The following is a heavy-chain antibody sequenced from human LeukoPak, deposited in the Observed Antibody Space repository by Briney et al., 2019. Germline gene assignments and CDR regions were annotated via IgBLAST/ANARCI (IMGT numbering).Heavy chain of an antibody. V-gene: IGHV4-39*01. CDR2: IYYSGST. Sequence: SETLPLTCTVSGGSISSSSNYWGWIRQPPGKGLEWIGSIYYSGSTYYNPSLKSRVTISVDTSKNQFSLKLSSVTAADTAVYYCASRFDPWGQGTLVTVSS. J-gene: IGHJ5*02. CDR1: GGSISSSSNY. CDR3: ASRFDP.